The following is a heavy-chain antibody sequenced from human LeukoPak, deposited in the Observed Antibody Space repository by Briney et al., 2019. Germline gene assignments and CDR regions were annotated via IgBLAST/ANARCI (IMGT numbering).Heavy chain of an antibody. V-gene: IGHV4-38-2*01. CDR1: GYSISSGYY. J-gene: IGHJ6*03. Sequence: SETLSLTCAVAGYSISSGYYWGWIRQPPGKGLEWIGSMYHSGSTYYNPSLKSRVTISVDTSKNQFSLKLSSVTAADTAVYYCARARATYYYYYMDVWGKGTTVTISS. CDR3: ARARATYYYYYMDV. CDR2: MYHSGST. D-gene: IGHD5-12*01.